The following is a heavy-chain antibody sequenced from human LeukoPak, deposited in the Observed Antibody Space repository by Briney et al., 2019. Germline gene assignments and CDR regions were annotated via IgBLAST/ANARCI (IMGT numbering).Heavy chain of an antibody. CDR2: ISGSGGST. CDR1: GFTFSSYA. V-gene: IGHV3-23*01. D-gene: IGHD5-18*01. J-gene: IGHJ4*02. CDR3: ARSLGYSYGPFDY. Sequence: GGSLRLSCATSGFTFSSYAMSWVRQAPGKGLEWVSAISGSGGSTYYADSVKGRFTISRDNSKNTLYLQMNGLRAEDTALYYCARSLGYSYGPFDYWGQGTLVTVSS.